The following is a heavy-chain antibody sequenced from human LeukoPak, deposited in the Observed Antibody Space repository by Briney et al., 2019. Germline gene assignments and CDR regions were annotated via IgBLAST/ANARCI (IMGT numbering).Heavy chain of an antibody. CDR1: GYTFTGYY. Sequence: VASVKVSCKASGYTFTGYYMHWVRQAPGQGLEWMGWINPNSGGTNYAQKFQGRVTMTRDTSISTAYMELSRLRSDDTAVYYCARPPDTASTYYYMDVWGKGTTVTVSS. CDR2: INPNSGGT. J-gene: IGHJ6*03. V-gene: IGHV1-2*02. D-gene: IGHD5-18*01. CDR3: ARPPDTASTYYYMDV.